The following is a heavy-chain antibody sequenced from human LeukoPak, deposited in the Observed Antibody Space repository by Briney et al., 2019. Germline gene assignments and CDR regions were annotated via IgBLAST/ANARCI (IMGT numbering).Heavy chain of an antibody. J-gene: IGHJ4*02. D-gene: IGHD3-10*01. CDR3: VRGKGSGTYYGFDY. V-gene: IGHV5-51*01. Sequence: GESLKISCETSGSTFTKFWVGWVRQTPGKGLEWLGMTYPDDSDTRYSPSFQGQVTMSVDKSISIVYLHWSSLKASDTAIYYCVRGKGSGTYYGFDYWGQGTVVSVVS. CDR2: TYPDDSDT. CDR1: GSTFTKFW.